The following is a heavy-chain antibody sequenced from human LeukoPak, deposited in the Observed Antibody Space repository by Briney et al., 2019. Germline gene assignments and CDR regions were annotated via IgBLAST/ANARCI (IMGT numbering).Heavy chain of an antibody. CDR1: GYTFTSYG. V-gene: IGHV1-18*01. J-gene: IGHJ4*02. CDR2: ISANNGDT. Sequence: AASVKVSCKASGYTFTSYGIAWVRQAPGQGLQWMGWISANNGDTSSSQKLQGRVTMTTDTSTNTAYMELRSLTSDGTAVYYCARDPPGLTLGSPGDYWGQGTLVIVSS. D-gene: IGHD3-16*01. CDR3: ARDPPGLTLGSPGDY.